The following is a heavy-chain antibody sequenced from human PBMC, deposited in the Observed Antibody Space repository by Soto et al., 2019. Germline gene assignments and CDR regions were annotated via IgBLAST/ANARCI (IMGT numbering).Heavy chain of an antibody. CDR3: ATDRPRGSSGYFFYY. Sequence: EVQLLESGGKLVQPGGSLTLSCAASGFTFSTYAMAWVRQAPGKGLEWVSGVSASGLNTDYADPVKGRFYISRDNSKNTVSLHMNSLRAEDTALYCCATDRPRGSSGYFFYYWGQGTPVTVSS. D-gene: IGHD1-26*01. V-gene: IGHV3-23*01. CDR1: GFTFSTYA. J-gene: IGHJ4*02. CDR2: VSASGLNT.